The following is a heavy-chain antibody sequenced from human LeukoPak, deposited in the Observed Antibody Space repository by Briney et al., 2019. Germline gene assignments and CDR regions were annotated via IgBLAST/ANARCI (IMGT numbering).Heavy chain of an antibody. V-gene: IGHV3-23*01. CDR1: GFTFSSYA. CDR3: AKAPFSSSWYYFDY. CDR2: ISASGGDT. J-gene: IGHJ4*02. D-gene: IGHD6-13*01. Sequence: PGRSLRLSCAASGFTFSSYAMHWVRQAPGKGLGWVSGISASGGDTYYADSVKGRFTISRDNSKNTLYLQMNSLRAEDTALYYCAKAPFSSSWYYFDYWGQGALVTVSS.